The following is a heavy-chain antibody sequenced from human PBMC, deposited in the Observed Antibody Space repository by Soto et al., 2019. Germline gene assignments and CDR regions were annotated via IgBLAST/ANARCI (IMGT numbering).Heavy chain of an antibody. V-gene: IGHV4-31*03. Sequence: QVQLQESGPGLVKPSQTLSLTCTVSGGSISSGGYYWSWIRQHPGKGLEWIGYIYYSGSTYYNPSLKSRVTISVDTSKNQFSLKLSSVTAADTAVYYCAGVAVESGYDVYGYFDLWGRGTLVTVSS. D-gene: IGHD5-12*01. CDR3: AGVAVESGYDVYGYFDL. CDR1: GGSISSGGYY. J-gene: IGHJ2*01. CDR2: IYYSGST.